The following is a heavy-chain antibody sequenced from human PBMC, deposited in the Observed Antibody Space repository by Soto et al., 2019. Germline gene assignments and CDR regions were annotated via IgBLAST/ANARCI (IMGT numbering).Heavy chain of an antibody. CDR3: AYNYCSNSGCYGHFALDI. CDR1: GYTFTGYY. V-gene: IGHV1-2*04. J-gene: IGHJ3*02. D-gene: IGHD2-2*01. Sequence: QVQLVQSGAEVKKPGASVKVSCKASGYTFTGYYMHWVRQAPGQGLEWMGWINPNSGGTNYAQKFAGWVNMRRNTSISTAYMELSRLISDVTAVYYGAYNYCSNSGCYGHFALDIWGKGTMVTVSS. CDR2: INPNSGGT.